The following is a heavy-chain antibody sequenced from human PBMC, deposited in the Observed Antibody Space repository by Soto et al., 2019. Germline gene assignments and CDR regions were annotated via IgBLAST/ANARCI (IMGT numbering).Heavy chain of an antibody. J-gene: IGHJ4*02. D-gene: IGHD6-13*01. V-gene: IGHV3-33*01. CDR3: AREDSSSWTFDY. Sequence: QVQLVESGGGVVQPGRSLRLSCAASGFTFSSYGMHWVRQAPGKGLEWVAGIWYDGSNKYYADSVKGRFTISRDNSKNTLYRQMNSLRAEDTAVYYCAREDSSSWTFDYWGQGTLVTVSS. CDR1: GFTFSSYG. CDR2: IWYDGSNK.